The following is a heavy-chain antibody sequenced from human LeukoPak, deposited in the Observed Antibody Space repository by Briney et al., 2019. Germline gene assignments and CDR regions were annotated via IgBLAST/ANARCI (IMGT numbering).Heavy chain of an antibody. V-gene: IGHV3-21*01. J-gene: IGHJ6*03. Sequence: PGGSLRLSCAASGFTFSSYSMNWVRQAPGKGLEWVSSISSSSSYIYYADSVKGRFTISRDNAKNSLYLQMNSLRAEDTAVYYCASYGDPRRPYYYYMDVWGKGTTVTVSS. D-gene: IGHD4-17*01. CDR3: ASYGDPRRPYYYYMDV. CDR2: ISSSSSYI. CDR1: GFTFSSYS.